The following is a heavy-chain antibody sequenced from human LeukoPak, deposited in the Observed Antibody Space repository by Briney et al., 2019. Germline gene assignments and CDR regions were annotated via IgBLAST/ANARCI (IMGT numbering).Heavy chain of an antibody. CDR2: ITHSGTST. J-gene: IGHJ3*01. CDR1: GFTFEDYA. D-gene: IGHD3-22*01. Sequence: GGSLRLSCAVTGFTFEDYAMSWVRQPPGQGLEWLSYITHSGTSTSYADSVKGRFTISRDNDQNSLYLQMDSLRGDDTALYYCVRVTSPFFDSGAQDAFDLWGQGTMVTVS. V-gene: IGHV3-20*04. CDR3: VRVTSPFFDSGAQDAFDL.